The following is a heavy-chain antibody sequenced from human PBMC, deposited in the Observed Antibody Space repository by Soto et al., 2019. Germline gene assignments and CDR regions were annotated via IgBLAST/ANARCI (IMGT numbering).Heavy chain of an antibody. J-gene: IGHJ5*02. V-gene: IGHV4-61*01. Sequence: PSETLSLTCTVSGGAVSSGTNSWSWIRQPPGKGLEWIGHIYFTGSTNYNPSLKSRVTMSLDTSRNQFSLKLSSVTAADTAVYYCTRGPPRVQWFDPWGLGTLVTVSS. CDR3: TRGPPRVQWFDP. CDR2: IYFTGST. CDR1: GGAVSSGTNS.